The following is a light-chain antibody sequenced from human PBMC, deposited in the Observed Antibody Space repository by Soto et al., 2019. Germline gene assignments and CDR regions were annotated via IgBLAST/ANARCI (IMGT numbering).Light chain of an antibody. CDR1: SSDVGGYNY. J-gene: IGLJ1*01. CDR3: SSYAGSNNFV. V-gene: IGLV2-8*01. CDR2: EVS. Sequence: QSALTQPPSASGSPGQSVTISCSGTSSDVGGYNYVSWHQQHPGKAPKLMIYEVSKRPSGVPDRFSGSKSGNTASLIVSGLLAEDEADYYCSSYAGSNNFVFGTG.